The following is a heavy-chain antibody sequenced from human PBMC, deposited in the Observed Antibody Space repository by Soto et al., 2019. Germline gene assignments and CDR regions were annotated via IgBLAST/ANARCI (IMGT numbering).Heavy chain of an antibody. CDR2: IYYSGST. CDR3: ARGGWRHIDY. Sequence: QVQLQESGPGLAKPSETLSLTCTVSGGSISTYYWSWIRQPPGKGLEWIGYIYYSGSTNYNPSLKSRVTLPVDTSKNQFSLKLSSVTAADPAVYYCARGGWRHIDYWGQGTLVTVSS. V-gene: IGHV4-59*08. CDR1: GGSISTYY. J-gene: IGHJ4*02. D-gene: IGHD3-3*01.